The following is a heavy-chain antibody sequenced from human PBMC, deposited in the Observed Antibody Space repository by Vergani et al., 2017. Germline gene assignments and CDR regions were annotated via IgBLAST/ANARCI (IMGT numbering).Heavy chain of an antibody. CDR2: IHASGTK. CDR1: GASITSGSFY. D-gene: IGHD6-25*01. CDR3: ARVAYSSGWFLDH. V-gene: IGHV4-61*02. Sequence: QVHLNEAGPGLVKPSQTLSLTCTVSGASITSGSFYWSWIRQPARKGLEWIGRIHASGTKNYNPSLRSRVTLSVDTSKNQLSLKMISMTAADTAVYYCARVAYSSGWFLDHWGQGTLVTVSS. J-gene: IGHJ4*02.